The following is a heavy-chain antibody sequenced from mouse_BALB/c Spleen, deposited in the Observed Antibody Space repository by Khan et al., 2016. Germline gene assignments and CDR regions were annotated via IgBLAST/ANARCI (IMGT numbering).Heavy chain of an antibody. CDR2: ILPGSGST. Sequence: QVQLQQSGTELMKPGASVKISCTATGYIFSSYWIEWIKQRPGHGLEWIGEILPGSGSTNCHEKFKGTATFTADTSSNTAYRQLSSLTSEDSAVFYCARGYGYFFDYWGQGTTLTVSS. CDR3: ARGYGYFFDY. CDR1: GYIFSSYW. D-gene: IGHD1-2*01. V-gene: IGHV1-9*01. J-gene: IGHJ2*01.